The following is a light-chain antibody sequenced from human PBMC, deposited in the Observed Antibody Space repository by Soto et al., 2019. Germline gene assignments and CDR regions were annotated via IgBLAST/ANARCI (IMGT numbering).Light chain of an antibody. Sequence: DIQMTQSPSTLSASVGDRVTITCRASQSISNRLAWYQQKPGKAPKVLIYDASSLESGVPSRFSGSGSATEFILTISSLQPGDFATYLCQHYGGVWTFGQGTKVEIK. CDR1: QSISNR. J-gene: IGKJ1*01. V-gene: IGKV1-5*01. CDR2: DAS. CDR3: QHYGGVWT.